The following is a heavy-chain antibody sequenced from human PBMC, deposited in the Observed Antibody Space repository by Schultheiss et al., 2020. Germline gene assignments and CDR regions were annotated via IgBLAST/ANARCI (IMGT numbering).Heavy chain of an antibody. CDR1: GGSISSGGYY. CDR3: ARVYLPAAGWYSFDS. D-gene: IGHD6-13*01. Sequence: SQPLSLTCTVSGGSISSGGYYWSWIRQHPGKGLEWIGYIYYSGSTNYNPSLKSRVTISVDTSKNQFSLKLSSVTAADTAVYYCARVYLPAAGWYSFDSWGQGTLVTVSS. V-gene: IGHV4-31*03. CDR2: IYYSGST. J-gene: IGHJ4*02.